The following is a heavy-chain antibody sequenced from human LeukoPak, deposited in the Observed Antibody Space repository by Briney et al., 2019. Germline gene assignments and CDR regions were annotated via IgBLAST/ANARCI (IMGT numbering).Heavy chain of an antibody. J-gene: IGHJ5*02. CDR1: GYSISSGYY. Sequence: SETRSLICAVSGYSISSGYYWGWIRPPPGKGLEWIGRIYHSGSTYYNPSLKSRVTISVDTSKNQFSLKLSSVTAADTAVYYCARGVGAAAEHWFDPWGQGTLVTVSS. CDR3: ARGVGAAAEHWFDP. V-gene: IGHV4-38-2*01. D-gene: IGHD6-13*01. CDR2: IYHSGST.